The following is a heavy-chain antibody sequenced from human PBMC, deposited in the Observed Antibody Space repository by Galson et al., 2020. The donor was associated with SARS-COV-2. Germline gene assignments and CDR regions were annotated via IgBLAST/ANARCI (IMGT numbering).Heavy chain of an antibody. V-gene: IGHV3-7*05. Sequence: TGGSLRLSCAASAFTFSSYWMSWVRQAPGKGLEWVANINQDESEKYYVDSVKGRFTISRDNGKNSLYLQMNTLRAEDTAVYYCARVGLPAAKGGRDWFDPWGQGTLVTVSS. CDR1: AFTFSSYW. D-gene: IGHD2-2*01. J-gene: IGHJ5*02. CDR3: ARVGLPAAKGGRDWFDP. CDR2: INQDESEK.